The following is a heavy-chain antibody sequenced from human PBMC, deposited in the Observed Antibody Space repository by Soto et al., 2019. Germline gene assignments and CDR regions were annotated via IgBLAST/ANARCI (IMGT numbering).Heavy chain of an antibody. J-gene: IGHJ4*02. CDR1: GGTFSSFP. D-gene: IGHD6-19*01. V-gene: IGHV1-69*01. CDR3: AMIEYSSGSDY. Sequence: QARLVQSGAEVKKPGSSVRVSCKASGGTFSSFPIAWVRQAPGQGLEWVGGIIPIFGTTEYAQNFRDRVTIYADESTSTAYMELSFLSFEDTAVYYCAMIEYSSGSDYWGQGTLVTV. CDR2: IIPIFGTT.